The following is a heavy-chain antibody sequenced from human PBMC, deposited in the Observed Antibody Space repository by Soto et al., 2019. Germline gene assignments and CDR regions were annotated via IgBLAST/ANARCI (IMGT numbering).Heavy chain of an antibody. CDR1: GFTFSSYD. J-gene: IGHJ3*02. Sequence: PGGSLRLSCAASGFTFSSYDMHWVRQATGKGLEWVSAIGTAGDTYYPGSVKGRFTISRENAKNSLYLQMNSLRAGDTAVYYCARRCSSTSCYPDFDAFDIWGQGTMVTVSS. CDR2: IGTAGDT. CDR3: ARRCSSTSCYPDFDAFDI. V-gene: IGHV3-13*04. D-gene: IGHD2-2*01.